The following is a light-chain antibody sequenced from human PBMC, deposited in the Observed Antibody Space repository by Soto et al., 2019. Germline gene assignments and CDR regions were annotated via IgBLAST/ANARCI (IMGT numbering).Light chain of an antibody. CDR2: YDS. Sequence: SYELTQPPSVSVAPEKTATITCGGNNIGNKRVHWYRQKPGQAPVLLISYDSDRPSGIPERFSGSNSENTATLTISRVEAGDEADYYCQVWDIMTDNYVFGSGTKDTVL. CDR3: QVWDIMTDNYV. V-gene: IGLV3-21*04. CDR1: NIGNKR. J-gene: IGLJ1*01.